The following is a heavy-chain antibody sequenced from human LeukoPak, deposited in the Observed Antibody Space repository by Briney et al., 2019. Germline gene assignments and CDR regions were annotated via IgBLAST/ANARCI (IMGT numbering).Heavy chain of an antibody. CDR1: GGTFSSYA. J-gene: IGHJ4*02. D-gene: IGHD3-10*01. CDR3: ASSTSGSYYNGGFREYDY. V-gene: IGHV1-69*05. Sequence: SVKVSCKASGGTFSSYAISWVRQAPGQGLEWMGGIIPIFGTANYAQKFQGRVTITTDESTSTAYMELSSLRSEDTAVYYCASSTSGSYYNGGFREYDYWGQGTLVTVSS. CDR2: IIPIFGTA.